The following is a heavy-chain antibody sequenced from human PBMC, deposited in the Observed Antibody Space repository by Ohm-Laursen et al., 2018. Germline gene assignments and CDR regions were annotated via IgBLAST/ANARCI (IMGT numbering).Heavy chain of an antibody. Sequence: QTLSLSCAISGDSVSSNAWNWIRQSTSRGLEWLGRTYYRSRWFYEYAPSMKSRITLNTDTSKNQFSLHLNSVTPDDTAVYYCTRDTRKGNNWFAPWGQGTLVTVSS. J-gene: IGHJ5*02. CDR1: GDSVSSNA. CDR3: TRDTRKGNNWFAP. D-gene: IGHD3-10*01. V-gene: IGHV6-1*01. CDR2: TYYRSRWFY.